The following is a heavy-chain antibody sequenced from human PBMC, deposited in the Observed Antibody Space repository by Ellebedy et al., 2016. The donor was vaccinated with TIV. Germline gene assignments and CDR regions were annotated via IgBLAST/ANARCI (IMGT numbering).Heavy chain of an antibody. D-gene: IGHD2-21*02. Sequence: PGGSLRLSCAASGFTFSSHWMHWVRQAPGKGLVWVSRINSDGSSTSYADSVKGRLPISRDNAKNTLYLQMNSLRAEDTAVYYCARGGGCGSGDCWAFDYWGQGTLVTVSS. CDR3: ARGGGCGSGDCWAFDY. V-gene: IGHV3-74*01. CDR1: GFTFSSHW. CDR2: INSDGSST. J-gene: IGHJ4*02.